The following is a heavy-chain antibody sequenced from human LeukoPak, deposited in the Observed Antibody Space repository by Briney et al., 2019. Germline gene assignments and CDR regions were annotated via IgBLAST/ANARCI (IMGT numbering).Heavy chain of an antibody. J-gene: IGHJ5*02. D-gene: IGHD1-26*01. Sequence: GASVRVACEGSGGSFSSDAIRWVRQAPGQGLEWMGGIIPIFGTANYAQKFQGRVTITADESTSTAYMELSSLRSEDTAVYHCARELVGATRLNWFDPWGQGTLVTVSS. CDR3: ARELVGATRLNWFDP. CDR2: IIPIFGTA. V-gene: IGHV1-69*13. CDR1: GGSFSSDA.